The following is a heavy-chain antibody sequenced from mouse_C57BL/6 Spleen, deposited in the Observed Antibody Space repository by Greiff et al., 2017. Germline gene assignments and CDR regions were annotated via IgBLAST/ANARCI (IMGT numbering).Heavy chain of an antibody. J-gene: IGHJ2*01. D-gene: IGHD2-1*01. CDR3: TREDYYGNYRGFDY. Sequence: QVQLQQSGAELVRPGASVTLSCKASGYTFTDYEMHWVKQTPVHGLEWIGAIDPETGGTAYNQKFKGKAILTADKSSSTAYMELRSLTSEDSAVYYCTREDYYGNYRGFDYWGQGTTLTVSS. CDR2: IDPETGGT. V-gene: IGHV1-15*01. CDR1: GYTFTDYE.